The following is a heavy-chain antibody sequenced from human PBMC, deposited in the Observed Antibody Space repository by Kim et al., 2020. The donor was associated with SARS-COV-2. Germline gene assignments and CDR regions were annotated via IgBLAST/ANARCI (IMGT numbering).Heavy chain of an antibody. V-gene: IGHV3-33*01. Sequence: GGSLRLSCAASGFTFSSYGMHWVHQAPGKGLEWVAVIWYDGSNKYYADSVKGRFTISRDNSKNTLYLQMNSLRAEDTAVYYCARELIDYYGSGRALDYWGQGTLVTVSS. J-gene: IGHJ4*02. CDR3: ARELIDYYGSGRALDY. CDR1: GFTFSSYG. D-gene: IGHD3-10*01. CDR2: IWYDGSNK.